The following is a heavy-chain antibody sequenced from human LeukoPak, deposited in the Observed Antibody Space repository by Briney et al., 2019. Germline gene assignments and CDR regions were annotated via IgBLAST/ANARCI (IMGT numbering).Heavy chain of an antibody. Sequence: QPGGSLRLSCAASGFTFSNYWMHWVLQAPGKGLVWVSRINSDGINTSYADSVKGRFTISRDNAKNTLNLQMNSLRAEDTAVYYCARDLGQYYDTSDNWFDPWGQGTLVTVSS. D-gene: IGHD3-22*01. V-gene: IGHV3-74*01. CDR3: ARDLGQYYDTSDNWFDP. CDR2: INSDGINT. CDR1: GFTFSNYW. J-gene: IGHJ5*02.